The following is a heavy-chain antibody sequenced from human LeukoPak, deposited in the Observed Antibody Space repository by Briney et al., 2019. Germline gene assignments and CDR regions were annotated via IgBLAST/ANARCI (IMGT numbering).Heavy chain of an antibody. CDR2: ISYDGSNK. Sequence: GGSLRLSCAASGFTFGSYAMHWVRQAPGKGLEWVAVISYDGSNKYYADSVKGRFTISRDNSKNTLYLQMNSLRAEDTAVYYCAREGLLRPMAYYFDYWGQGTLVTVSS. CDR3: AREGLLRPMAYYFDY. V-gene: IGHV3-30-3*01. J-gene: IGHJ4*02. CDR1: GFTFGSYA. D-gene: IGHD3-22*01.